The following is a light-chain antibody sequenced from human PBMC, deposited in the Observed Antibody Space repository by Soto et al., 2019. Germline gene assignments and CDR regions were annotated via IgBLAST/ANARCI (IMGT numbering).Light chain of an antibody. J-gene: IGKJ1*01. CDR1: LSVDTD. V-gene: IGKV3-15*01. Sequence: ILMTQSPATLSVSPGARATLSCRASLSVDTDLAWYQQKPGQAPRLLVFATSARATGVPARFSGSGSGTEFTLTISSLQSEDFAVYYCQQYDNWPPGTFGQGTKVDIK. CDR2: ATS. CDR3: QQYDNWPPGT.